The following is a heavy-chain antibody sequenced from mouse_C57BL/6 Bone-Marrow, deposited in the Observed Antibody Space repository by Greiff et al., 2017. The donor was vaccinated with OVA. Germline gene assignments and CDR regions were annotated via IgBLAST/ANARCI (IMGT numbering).Heavy chain of an antibody. CDR2: IWSGGST. J-gene: IGHJ3*01. V-gene: IGHV2-2*01. Sequence: VKLMESGPGLVQPSQSLSITCTVSGFSLTSYGVHWVRQSPGKGLEWLGVIWSGGSTDYNAAFISRLSISKDNSKSQVFFKMNSLQADDTAIYYCARNSGYYYGSSYWFAYWGQGTLVTVSA. CDR3: ARNSGYYYGSSYWFAY. D-gene: IGHD1-1*01. CDR1: GFSLTSYG.